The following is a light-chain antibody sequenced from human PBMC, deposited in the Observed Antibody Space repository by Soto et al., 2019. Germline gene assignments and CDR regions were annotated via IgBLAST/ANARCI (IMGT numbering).Light chain of an antibody. CDR2: DAS. CDR3: LQHYSYPRT. CDR1: QDINSY. J-gene: IGKJ1*01. V-gene: IGKV1-33*01. Sequence: DIRMSQSPSSLSASVGDRGTITCQASQDINSYLNWFQQKPGKAPKVMIYDASNLKTGVPSRFSGSGSGTHYTFTISSLQPEDIATYYCLQHYSYPRTFGQGTKVDI.